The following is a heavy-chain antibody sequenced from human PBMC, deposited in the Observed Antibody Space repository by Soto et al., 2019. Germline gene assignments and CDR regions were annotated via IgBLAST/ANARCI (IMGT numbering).Heavy chain of an antibody. CDR2: IYSGGST. V-gene: IGHV3-53*01. D-gene: IGHD3-16*01. CDR1: GFTVSSNY. J-gene: IGHJ6*03. CDR3: ASWGGGYYYYYMDV. Sequence: GGSLRLSCAASGFTVSSNYMSWVRQAPGKGLEWVSVIYSGGSTYYADSVKGRFTISRDNSKNTLYLQMNSLRAEDTAVYYCASWGGGYYYYYMDVWGKGTTVTVSS.